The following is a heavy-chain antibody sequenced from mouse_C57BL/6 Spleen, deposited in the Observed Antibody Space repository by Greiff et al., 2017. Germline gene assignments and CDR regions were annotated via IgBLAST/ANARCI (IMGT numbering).Heavy chain of an antibody. Sequence: DVMLVESGGGLVKPGGSLKLSCAASGFTFSSYAMSWVRQTPEKRLEWVATISDGGSYTYYPDNVKGRFTISRDNAKNNLYLQMSHLKSEDTAMYYCARSPQLQYYFDYWGQGTTLTVSS. CDR3: ARSPQLQYYFDY. CDR2: ISDGGSYT. J-gene: IGHJ2*01. V-gene: IGHV5-4*03. D-gene: IGHD2-12*01. CDR1: GFTFSSYA.